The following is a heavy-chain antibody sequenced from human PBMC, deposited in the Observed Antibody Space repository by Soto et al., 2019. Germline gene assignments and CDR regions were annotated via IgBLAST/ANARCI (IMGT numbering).Heavy chain of an antibody. D-gene: IGHD3-10*01. V-gene: IGHV4-4*02. J-gene: IGHJ3*02. Sequence: QVQLQESGPGLVKPSGTLSLTCAVSGGSISSRNWWSWVRQPPGKGLEWIGEIYHSGSTNYNPSRQSRYTISVDKSKTQFSLKLSSVTAADTAVYYCASKFGELLADAFDIWGQGTMVTVSS. CDR3: ASKFGELLADAFDI. CDR1: GGSISSRNW. CDR2: IYHSGST.